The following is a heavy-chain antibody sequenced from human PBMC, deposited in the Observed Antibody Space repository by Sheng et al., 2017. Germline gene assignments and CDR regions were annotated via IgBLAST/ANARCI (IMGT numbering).Heavy chain of an antibody. D-gene: IGHD3-16*01. CDR1: GGSLSSSSYY. V-gene: IGHV4-39*01. CDR2: IYYTGSTS. Sequence: QLQLQESGPGLVKPSETLSLTCTVSGGSLSSSSYYWGWIRQPPGKGLEWIGSIYYTGSTSYYNPSLKSRVTISVDTSNNQFSLKLSSVTAADTAVYYCARPGPIRGGXYLGYFDYWGQGNPGHRLL. CDR3: ARPGPIRGGXYLGYFDY. J-gene: IGHJ4*02.